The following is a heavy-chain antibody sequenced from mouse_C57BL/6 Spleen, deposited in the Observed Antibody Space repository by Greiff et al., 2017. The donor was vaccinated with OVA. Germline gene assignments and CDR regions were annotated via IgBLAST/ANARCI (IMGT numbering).Heavy chain of an antibody. CDR2: IHPSDSDT. J-gene: IGHJ4*01. Sequence: VKLQQPGAELVKPGASVKVSCKASGYTFTSYWMHWVKQRPGQGLEWIGRIHPSDSDTNYNQKFKGKATLTVDKSSSTAYMQLSSLTSEDSAVYYCAIIEMSSSTVVATRGYYYAMDYWGQGTSVTVSS. CDR1: GYTFTSYW. V-gene: IGHV1-74*01. D-gene: IGHD1-1*01. CDR3: AIIEMSSSTVVATRGYYYAMDY.